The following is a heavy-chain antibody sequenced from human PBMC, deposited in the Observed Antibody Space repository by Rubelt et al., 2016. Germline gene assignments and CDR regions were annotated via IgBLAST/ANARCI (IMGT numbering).Heavy chain of an antibody. CDR2: INPNSGGT. Sequence: MGWINPNSGGTNYAQKFQGWVTMTRDTSISTAYMELSRLRSDDTAVYYCARDRGGYDFSGSDFDYWGQGTLVTVSS. CDR3: ARDRGGYDFSGSDFDY. V-gene: IGHV1-2*04. D-gene: IGHD3-3*01. J-gene: IGHJ4*02.